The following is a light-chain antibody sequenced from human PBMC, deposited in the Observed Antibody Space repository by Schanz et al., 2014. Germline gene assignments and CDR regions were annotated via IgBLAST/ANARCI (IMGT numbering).Light chain of an antibody. V-gene: IGKV1D-12*01. CDR3: QQTNTFPLT. Sequence: DIQMTQSPSSVSASVGDKVTITCRASQGISSWLAWYQQKPGKAPKLLIHAASSLQSGVPSRISGSGSGTEFTLTISDLQPDDFAIYYCQQTNTFPLTFGGGTKVEIK. CDR2: AAS. J-gene: IGKJ4*01. CDR1: QGISSW.